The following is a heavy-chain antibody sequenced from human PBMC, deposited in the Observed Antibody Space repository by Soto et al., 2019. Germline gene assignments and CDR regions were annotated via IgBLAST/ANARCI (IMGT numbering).Heavy chain of an antibody. V-gene: IGHV1-69*06. J-gene: IGHJ6*02. CDR1: GGAFTNYA. D-gene: IGHD1-20*01. Sequence: QVQLLQSGAEGKKPGSSVKVSCKVSGGAFTNYALNWVRHGPGQGLEWLGGLIPLHNPSNYSLKFLGRVTVTADISSTTVYMELNSLTSDDTATYYCASWSNWNPLYYDGLDVWGQGTTVTVAS. CDR3: ASWSNWNPLYYDGLDV. CDR2: LIPLHNPS.